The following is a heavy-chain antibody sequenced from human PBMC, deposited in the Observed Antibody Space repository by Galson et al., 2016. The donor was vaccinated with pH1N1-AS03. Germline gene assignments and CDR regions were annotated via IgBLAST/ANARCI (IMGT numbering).Heavy chain of an antibody. Sequence: LSLTCTVSGDSTFDYYWNWIRQPPGKGLEWTGYIQTTGNTKYNPSPQSRVTMSIDTSKNQFSLHLMSVTAADTALYYCARDPPLEIGWYFDLWGRGTLVTVSS. CDR3: ARDPPLEIGWYFDL. J-gene: IGHJ2*01. V-gene: IGHV4-4*09. CDR1: GDSTFDYY. CDR2: IQTTGNT. D-gene: IGHD3-3*01.